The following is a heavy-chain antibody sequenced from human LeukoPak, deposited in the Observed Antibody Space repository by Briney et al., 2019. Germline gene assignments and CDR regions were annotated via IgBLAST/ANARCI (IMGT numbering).Heavy chain of an antibody. D-gene: IGHD3-22*01. CDR2: IWYDGSNK. Sequence: GGSLRLSCAASEFTFSNFVIHWVRQAPGKGLEWVAVIWYDGSNKNFADSVKGRFTISRDNSKNTLYLQMNSLRAEDTAVYYCARAGSYYDSSGYRRDDAFDIWGRGIMVTVSS. CDR1: EFTFSNFV. J-gene: IGHJ3*02. CDR3: ARAGSYYDSSGYRRDDAFDI. V-gene: IGHV3-33*08.